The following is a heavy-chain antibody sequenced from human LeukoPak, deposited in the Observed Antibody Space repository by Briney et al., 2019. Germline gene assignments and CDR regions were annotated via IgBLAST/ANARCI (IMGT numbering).Heavy chain of an antibody. J-gene: IGHJ4*02. D-gene: IGHD3-10*01. CDR3: SRDRGYYDSGNYPTDY. CDR2: INPNSGGT. CDR1: GYTFTGYF. Sequence: GASVEVSCKASGYTFTGYFIHWVRQAPGQGLEWMGWINPNSGGTNYAQKFQGRVTMTGDTSINTAYMELSRLTSDDTAVYYCSRDRGYYDSGNYPTDYWGQGTLVTVSS. V-gene: IGHV1-2*02.